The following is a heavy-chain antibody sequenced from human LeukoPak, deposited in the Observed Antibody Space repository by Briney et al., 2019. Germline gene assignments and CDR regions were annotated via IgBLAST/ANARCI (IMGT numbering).Heavy chain of an antibody. Sequence: SVKVSCKASGGTFSSYAIGWVRQAPGQGLEWMGGIIPIFGTANYAQKFQGRVTITADESTSTAYMELSSLRSEDTAVYYCARDRRSSTPDAFDIWGQGTMVTVSS. CDR2: IIPIFGTA. V-gene: IGHV1-69*13. CDR1: GGTFSSYA. D-gene: IGHD1-26*01. J-gene: IGHJ3*02. CDR3: ARDRRSSTPDAFDI.